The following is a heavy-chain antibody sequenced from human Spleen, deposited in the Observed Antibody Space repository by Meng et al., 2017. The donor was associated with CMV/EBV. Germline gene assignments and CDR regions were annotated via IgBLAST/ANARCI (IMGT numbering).Heavy chain of an antibody. V-gene: IGHV4-34*01. CDR1: GGYFRGYY. CDR2: INHSGTT. J-gene: IGHJ3*02. Sequence: SLNCAVYGGYFRGYYWTWIRQPPGKGLEWIGEINHSGTTNHNPSLKSRVTISVDTSKNQFSLNLTSVTAADTAVYFCARRGNDAFDIWGQGTMVTVSS. D-gene: IGHD3-10*01. CDR3: ARRGNDAFDI.